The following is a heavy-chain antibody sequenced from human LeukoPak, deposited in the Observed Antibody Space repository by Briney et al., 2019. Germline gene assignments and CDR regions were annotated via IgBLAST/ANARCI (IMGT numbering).Heavy chain of an antibody. CDR3: ARDYRPFRYYGGNSDAFDI. Sequence: ASVPVSFLASGYTFTNYYMHWVRQAPGQGRDWMGLINSSGCSTSYSQKFQGRVTMHRDTSTSTVYMELSSLRSEDTAVYYCARDYRPFRYYGGNSDAFDIWGQGTMVTVSS. V-gene: IGHV1-46*01. CDR2: INSSGCST. D-gene: IGHD4-23*01. J-gene: IGHJ3*02. CDR1: GYTFTNYY.